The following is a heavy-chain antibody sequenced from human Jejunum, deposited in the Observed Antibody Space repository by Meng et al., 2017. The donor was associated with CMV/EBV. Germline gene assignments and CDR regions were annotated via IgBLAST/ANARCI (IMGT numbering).Heavy chain of an antibody. CDR1: GFTFSTYG. CDR3: ARNARGSGY. D-gene: IGHD3-10*01. V-gene: IGHV3-7*01. J-gene: IGHJ4*02. CDR2: IKQDGSEK. Sequence: SLAASGFTFSTYGMAWVRQAPGKGLEWVANIKQDGSEKYYVDSVKGRFTISRDNAKNSLFLQMNSLRAEDTAMYYCARNARGSGYWGQGTLVTVSS.